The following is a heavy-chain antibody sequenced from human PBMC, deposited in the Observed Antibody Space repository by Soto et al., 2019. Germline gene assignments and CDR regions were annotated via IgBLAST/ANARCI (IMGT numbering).Heavy chain of an antibody. J-gene: IGHJ4*02. CDR3: ARINYGGSSRFFDY. V-gene: IGHV3-21*01. Sequence: GSLRLSCVASGFTLSRYSMSWVRQAPGKGLEWVSSISGSDSYIYYADSVKGRFTISRDNAKNSLYLQMNSLGAEDTAVYFCARINYGGSSRFFDYWGQGTPVTVSS. CDR2: ISGSDSYI. CDR1: GFTLSRYS. D-gene: IGHD4-17*01.